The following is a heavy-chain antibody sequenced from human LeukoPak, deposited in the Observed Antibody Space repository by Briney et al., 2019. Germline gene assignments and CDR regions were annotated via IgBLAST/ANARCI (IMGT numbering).Heavy chain of an antibody. J-gene: IGHJ4*02. CDR1: GFTFSSYG. CDR3: AKRSGSYYWGFDY. Sequence: PGGSLRLSCAASGFTFSSYGMHWVRQAPGKGLEWVSVISGSGDSTYYADSVKGRFTVSRDNSKNTLYLQMNSLRAEDTAVYYCAKRSGSYYWGFDYWGQGTLVTVSS. D-gene: IGHD3-10*01. CDR2: ISGSGDST. V-gene: IGHV3-23*01.